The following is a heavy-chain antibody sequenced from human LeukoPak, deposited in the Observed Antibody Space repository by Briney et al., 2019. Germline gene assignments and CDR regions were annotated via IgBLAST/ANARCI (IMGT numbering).Heavy chain of an antibody. CDR2: ISGSGGST. CDR3: AKSSYYDSSGYYREYYFDF. D-gene: IGHD3-22*01. J-gene: IGHJ4*02. Sequence: GGSLRLSCAASRFTFSTYGMSWVRQAPGKGLEWVSSISGSGGSTNYAGSVKGRFTTSRDNSKNTLYLQMNSLRDEDTAVYYCAKSSYYDSSGYYREYYFDFWGQGTLVTVSS. V-gene: IGHV3-23*01. CDR1: RFTFSTYG.